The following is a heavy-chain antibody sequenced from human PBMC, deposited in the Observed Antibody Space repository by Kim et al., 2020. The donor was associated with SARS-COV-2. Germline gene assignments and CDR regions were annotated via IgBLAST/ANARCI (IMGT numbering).Heavy chain of an antibody. CDR1: GGSISSYY. Sequence: SETLSLTCTVSGGSISSYYWSWIRQPPGKGLEWIGYIYYSGSTNYNPSLKSRVTISVDTPKNQFSLKLSSVTAADTAVYYCARDGYDSSGSFDYWGQGTLVTVSS. D-gene: IGHD3-22*01. CDR3: ARDGYDSSGSFDY. J-gene: IGHJ4*02. V-gene: IGHV4-59*13. CDR2: IYYSGST.